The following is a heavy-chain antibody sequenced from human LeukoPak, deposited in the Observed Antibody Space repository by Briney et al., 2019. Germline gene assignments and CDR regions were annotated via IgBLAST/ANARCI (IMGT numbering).Heavy chain of an antibody. CDR1: GYSISSGYY. V-gene: IGHV4-38-2*02. D-gene: IGHD6-13*01. CDR2: IYHSGST. CDR3: ARDSPSSSHD. Sequence: PSETLSLTCTVSGYSISSGYYWGWILQPPGKGLEWIGSIYHSGSTYYNPSLKSRVTISVDTSKNQFSLKLSSVTAADTAVYYCARDSPSSSHDWGQGTLVTVSS. J-gene: IGHJ4*02.